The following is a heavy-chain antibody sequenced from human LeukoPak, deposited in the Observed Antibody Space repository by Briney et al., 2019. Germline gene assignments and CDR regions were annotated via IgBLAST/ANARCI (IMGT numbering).Heavy chain of an antibody. D-gene: IGHD4-11*01. Sequence: PSETLSLTCTVSGGSISSYYWSWIRQPPGKGLEWIGYIYYSGSTNYNPSLKSRVTISVDTSKNQFSLKLSSVTAADTAVYYCARDLSGVSNYWAGDAFDIWGQGTMVTVSS. CDR1: GGSISSYY. V-gene: IGHV4-59*01. CDR3: ARDLSGVSNYWAGDAFDI. CDR2: IYYSGST. J-gene: IGHJ3*02.